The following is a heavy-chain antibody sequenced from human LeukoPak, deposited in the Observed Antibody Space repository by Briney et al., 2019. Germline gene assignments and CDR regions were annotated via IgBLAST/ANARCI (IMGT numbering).Heavy chain of an antibody. Sequence: PSETLSLTCAVYGGSFSGYYWTWIRQSPEKGLQWIGEINHRGVANYNPSLKSRVTISVDTSKNQFSLRLSSVSAADTAVYYCVRGNVDSHILTGSFYYFDYWGQGTLVAVSS. J-gene: IGHJ4*02. D-gene: IGHD3-9*01. CDR2: INHRGVA. CDR3: VRGNVDSHILTGSFYYFDY. V-gene: IGHV4-34*01. CDR1: GGSFSGYY.